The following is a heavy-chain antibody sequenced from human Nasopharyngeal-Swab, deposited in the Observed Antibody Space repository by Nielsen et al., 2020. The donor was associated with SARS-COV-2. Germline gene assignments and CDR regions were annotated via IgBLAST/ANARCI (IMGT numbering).Heavy chain of an antibody. CDR3: ARDLLTGTGYRDY. CDR2: IFYRGNT. Sequence: SETLSLTCTVSGGTVSGGSISSYYWSWIRQPPGKGLEWIGSIFYRGNTNYNPSLKSRVTISVDTPKNQFSLKLNSVTAADTAVYYCARDLLTGTGYRDYWGQGTLVTVSS. CDR1: GGTVSGGSISSYY. V-gene: IGHV4-61*01. D-gene: IGHD3/OR15-3a*01. J-gene: IGHJ4*02.